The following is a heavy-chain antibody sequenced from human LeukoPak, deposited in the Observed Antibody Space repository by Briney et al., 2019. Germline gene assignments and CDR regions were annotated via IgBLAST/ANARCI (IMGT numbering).Heavy chain of an antibody. CDR3: AYVWGNYRSFDY. D-gene: IGHD3-16*02. Sequence: PGGSPRLSCAASGFTFSTYEMNWVRQAPGKGLEWISYISSGSSTIYYADSVKGRFAISRDNAKNSLYLQMNSLRAEDTAIYYCAYVWGNYRSFDYWGQGTLVTVSS. J-gene: IGHJ4*02. CDR1: GFTFSTYE. V-gene: IGHV3-48*03. CDR2: ISSGSSTI.